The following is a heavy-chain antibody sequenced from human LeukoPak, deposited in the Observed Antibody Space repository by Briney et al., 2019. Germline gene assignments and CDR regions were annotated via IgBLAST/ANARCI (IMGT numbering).Heavy chain of an antibody. Sequence: GGSLRLSCAASGFTFSSYSMNWVRQAPGKGLEWVSSISSSSSYIYYADSVKGRFTISRDNAKSSLYLQMNSPRAEDTAVYYCARGLGAYYFDYWGQGTLVTVSS. J-gene: IGHJ4*02. CDR2: ISSSSSYI. CDR1: GFTFSSYS. CDR3: ARGLGAYYFDY. D-gene: IGHD1-26*01. V-gene: IGHV3-21*01.